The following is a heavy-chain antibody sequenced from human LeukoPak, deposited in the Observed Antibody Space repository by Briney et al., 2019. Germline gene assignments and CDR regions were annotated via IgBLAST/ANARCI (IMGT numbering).Heavy chain of an antibody. CDR1: GGSFSGYY. J-gene: IGHJ6*03. D-gene: IGHD6-13*01. CDR3: ARDDSSRWYSGYYYYMDV. V-gene: IGHV4-34*01. CDR2: INHSGST. Sequence: SETLSLTCAVYGGSFSGYYWSWIRQPPGKGLEWIGEINHSGSTNYNPSLKSRVTISVDTSKNQFSLKLSSVTAADTAVYYCARDDSSRWYSGYYYYMDVWGKGTTVTVSS.